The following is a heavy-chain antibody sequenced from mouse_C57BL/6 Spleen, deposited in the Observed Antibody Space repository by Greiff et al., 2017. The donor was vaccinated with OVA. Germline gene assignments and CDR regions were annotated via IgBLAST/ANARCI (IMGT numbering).Heavy chain of an antibody. D-gene: IGHD2-1*01. CDR3: ARPRNLLWYWYCDV. V-gene: IGHV5-17*01. CDR2: ISSGSSTI. CDR1: GFTFSDYG. Sequence: EVMLVESGGGLVKSGGSLKLSCAASGFTFSDYGMHWVRQAPEKGLEWVAYISSGSSTIYYADTVKGRFTISRDNAKNTLFLQMTSLRSEDTAMYYCARPRNLLWYWYCDVWGTGTTVTVSS. J-gene: IGHJ1*03.